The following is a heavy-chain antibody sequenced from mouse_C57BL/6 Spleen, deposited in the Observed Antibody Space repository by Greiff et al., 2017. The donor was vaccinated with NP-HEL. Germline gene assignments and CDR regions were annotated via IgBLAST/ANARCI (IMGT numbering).Heavy chain of an antibody. CDR3: ARVTIIENAMDY. D-gene: IGHD2-1*01. CDR1: GFSLTSYG. Sequence: QVQLQQSGPGLVQPSQSLSITCTVSGFSLTSYGVHWFRQSPGKGLEWLGVIWSGGRTDYNAAFISRLSISKDNSKSQVFFKMNSLQADDTAIYYCARVTIIENAMDYWGQGTSVTVSS. V-gene: IGHV2-2*01. J-gene: IGHJ4*01. CDR2: IWSGGRT.